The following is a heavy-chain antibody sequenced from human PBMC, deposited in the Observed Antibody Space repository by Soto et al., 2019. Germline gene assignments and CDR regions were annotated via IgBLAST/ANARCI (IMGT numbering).Heavy chain of an antibody. J-gene: IGHJ4*02. CDR3: ARGGPVATIAY. Sequence: SETLSLTCTVSGGSVSSGSYYWSWIRQPPGKGLEWIGYIYYSGSTNYNPSLKSRVTISVDTSKNQFSLKLSSMTAADTAVYYCARGGPVATIAYWGQGTLVTV. V-gene: IGHV4-61*01. CDR1: GGSVSSGSYY. D-gene: IGHD5-12*01. CDR2: IYYSGST.